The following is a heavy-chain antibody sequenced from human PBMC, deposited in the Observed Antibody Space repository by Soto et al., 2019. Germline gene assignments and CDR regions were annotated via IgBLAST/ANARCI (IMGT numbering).Heavy chain of an antibody. V-gene: IGHV4-4*02. CDR2: IYHSGST. Sequence: PSETLSLTCAVSGGSISSSNWWSWVRQPPGKGLEWIGEIYHSGSTNYNPSLKSRVTISVDKSKNQFSLKLSSVTAADTAVYYCARRPFIVVVVAATDYYYYGMDVWGQGTTVTSP. CDR3: ARRPFIVVVVAATDYYYYGMDV. J-gene: IGHJ6*02. D-gene: IGHD2-15*01. CDR1: GGSISSSNW.